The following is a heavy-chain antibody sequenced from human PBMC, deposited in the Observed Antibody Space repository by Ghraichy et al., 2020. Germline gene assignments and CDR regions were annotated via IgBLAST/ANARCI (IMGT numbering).Heavy chain of an antibody. D-gene: IGHD6-6*01. Sequence: GGSLRLSCAASGFTFSNYAMHWVRQAPGRGLEWVAVIFYDGSNTYHEDSVKGRFTISRDNSKNTLYLQLNSLRVEDTAVYYCARAPISARRYYYYYMDVWGNGTTVTVSS. CDR2: IFYDGSNT. CDR3: ARAPISARRYYYYYMDV. J-gene: IGHJ6*03. V-gene: IGHV3-33*01. CDR1: GFTFSNYA.